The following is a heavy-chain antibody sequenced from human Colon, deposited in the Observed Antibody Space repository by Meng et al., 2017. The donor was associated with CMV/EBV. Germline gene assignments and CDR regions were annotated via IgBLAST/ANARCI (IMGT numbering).Heavy chain of an antibody. J-gene: IGHJ4*02. CDR1: GDSVSSNSAA. Sequence: QVQLQQSGPGLVXXXXXLSLTCXXXGDSVSSNSAAWNWIRQYPSRGLEWLGRTYYRSKYYNDYALSVKSRITINPDTSKNQFSLQLNSVTPEDTAIYYCARDWGDVRGGFDFWGQGTLVTVSS. V-gene: IGHV6-1*01. D-gene: IGHD3-10*02. CDR3: ARDWGDVRGGFDF. CDR2: TYYRSKYYN.